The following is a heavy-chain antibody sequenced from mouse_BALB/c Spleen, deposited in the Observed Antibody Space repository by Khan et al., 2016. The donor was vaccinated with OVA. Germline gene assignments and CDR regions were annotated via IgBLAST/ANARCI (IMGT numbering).Heavy chain of an antibody. V-gene: IGHV2-9*02. CDR3: ARNREPDYFDY. CDR2: IWAGGST. Sequence: QVRLQQSGPGLVAPSQSLSITCTVSGFSLTSYGVHWIRQPPGKGLEWLGVIWAGGSTNYNSALMSRLSISKDNSKSQVFLKMNSLQTDDTAMYFCARNREPDYFDYWGQGTTLTVSS. CDR1: GFSLTSYG. J-gene: IGHJ2*01.